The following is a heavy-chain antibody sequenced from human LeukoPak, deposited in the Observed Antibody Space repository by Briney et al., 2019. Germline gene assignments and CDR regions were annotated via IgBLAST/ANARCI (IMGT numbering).Heavy chain of an antibody. J-gene: IGHJ4*02. CDR3: ARDSSTIDPTFDY. V-gene: IGHV3-23*01. CDR2: ISGSGGST. D-gene: IGHD5-24*01. Sequence: GGSLRLSCAASGFTFSSYAMSWVRQAPGKGLEWVSAISGSGGSTYYADSVKGRFTISRDNAKNSLYLQMNSLRAEDTAVYYCARDSSTIDPTFDYWGQGTLVTVSS. CDR1: GFTFSSYA.